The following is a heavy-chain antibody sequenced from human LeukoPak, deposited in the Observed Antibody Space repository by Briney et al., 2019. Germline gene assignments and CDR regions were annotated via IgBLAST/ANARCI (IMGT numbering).Heavy chain of an antibody. CDR1: GFTFSSYA. V-gene: IGHV3-23*01. Sequence: GGSLRLSCAASGFTFSSYAMSWVRQAPGKGLEWVSAISGSGGSTYYADSVKGRFTISRDNSKNTLYLQMNSLRAEDTAVYYCAKDLLSCSSTSCYRDYWGQGTLVTVSS. J-gene: IGHJ4*02. CDR2: ISGSGGST. D-gene: IGHD2-2*01. CDR3: AKDLLSCSSTSCYRDY.